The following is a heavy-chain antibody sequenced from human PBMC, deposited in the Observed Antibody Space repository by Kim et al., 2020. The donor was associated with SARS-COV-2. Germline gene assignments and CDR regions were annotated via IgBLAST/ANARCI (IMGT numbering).Heavy chain of an antibody. J-gene: IGHJ4*02. CDR3: ARADFGDPDFDY. Sequence: SETLSLTCTVSGGSVSSAAYWWSWILQHPGKGLEWIGYIDSSGSAYYNPSLKSRAAISVDTSENQFSLKLNSVTAADTAVYYCARADFGDPDFDYWGQGT. D-gene: IGHD4-17*01. V-gene: IGHV4-31*03. CDR2: IDSSGSA. CDR1: GGSVSSAAYW.